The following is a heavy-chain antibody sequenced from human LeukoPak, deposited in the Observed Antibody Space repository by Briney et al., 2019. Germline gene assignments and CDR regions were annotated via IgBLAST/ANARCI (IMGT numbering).Heavy chain of an antibody. CDR1: GFTFSSYS. CDR2: ISSTSSTI. Sequence: GGSLRLSCAGSGFTFSSYSMNWVRQAPGKGLEWVSYISSTSSTIYYADSVKGRFTISRDNAKNSLYLQMDSLRDEDTAVYYCATRPHLYCGDTTWCYYELCIDLWGRGTRVTVSS. J-gene: IGHJ2*01. V-gene: IGHV3-48*02. D-gene: IGHD2-21*01. CDR3: ATRPHLYCGDTTWCYYELCIDL.